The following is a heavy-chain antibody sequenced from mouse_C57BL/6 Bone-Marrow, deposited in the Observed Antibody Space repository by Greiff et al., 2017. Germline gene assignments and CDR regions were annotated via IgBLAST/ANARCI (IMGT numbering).Heavy chain of an antibody. CDR2: ISSGSSTI. CDR1: GFTFSDSG. CDR3: ARAAQATWFAY. Sequence: EVKLMESGGGLVKPGGSLKLSCAASGFTFSDSGMHWVRQAPEKGLEWVAYISSGSSTIYYADTVKGRFTISRDNAKNTLFLQMTSLRSEDTAMYYCARAAQATWFAYWGQGTLVTVSA. V-gene: IGHV5-17*01. D-gene: IGHD3-2*02. J-gene: IGHJ3*01.